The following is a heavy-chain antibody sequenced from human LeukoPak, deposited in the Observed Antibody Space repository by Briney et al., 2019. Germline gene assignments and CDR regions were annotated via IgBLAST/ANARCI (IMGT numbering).Heavy chain of an antibody. D-gene: IGHD6-19*01. Sequence: ASVKVSCKASGYTFTGYYMHWVRQAPGQGLEWMGWINPNSGGTNYAQKFQGRVTMTRDTSISTAYMELSRLRSDDTAVYYCAGDLGIAVAGTVFGTDYWGQGTLVTVSS. J-gene: IGHJ4*02. V-gene: IGHV1-2*02. CDR2: INPNSGGT. CDR3: AGDLGIAVAGTVFGTDY. CDR1: GYTFTGYY.